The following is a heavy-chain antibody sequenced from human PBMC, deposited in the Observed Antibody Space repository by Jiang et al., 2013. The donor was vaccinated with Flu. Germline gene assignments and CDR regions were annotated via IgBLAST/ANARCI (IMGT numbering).Heavy chain of an antibody. V-gene: IGHV4-59*08. J-gene: IGHJ5*02. CDR2: IYYSGGT. CDR3: ARHWGRGFDP. D-gene: IGHD3-16*01. CDR1: GGFISGSY. Sequence: LLKPSETLSLTCIVSGGFISGSYYSWIRQPPGKGLEWIGQIYYSGGTNYNPSLKSRVTISVDTSKNQFSLKLSSVTAADTAVYYCARHWGRGFDPWGQGTLVTVSS.